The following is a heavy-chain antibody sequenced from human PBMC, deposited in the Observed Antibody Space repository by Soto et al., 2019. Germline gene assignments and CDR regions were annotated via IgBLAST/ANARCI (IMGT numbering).Heavy chain of an antibody. D-gene: IGHD3-10*01. J-gene: IGHJ4*02. CDR1: GYTFTDYA. CDR2: INAATGNT. Sequence: QVLLVQSGAEVKKPGASVKISCETSGYTFTDYAVDWVRQAPGQRLEWMGWINAATGNTRSSQKFQGRVTITRDTSANTAYMDLRSMGSEATAVYYCARGSGSHYAPFDNWGQGTLVTVSS. CDR3: ARGSGSHYAPFDN. V-gene: IGHV1-3*01.